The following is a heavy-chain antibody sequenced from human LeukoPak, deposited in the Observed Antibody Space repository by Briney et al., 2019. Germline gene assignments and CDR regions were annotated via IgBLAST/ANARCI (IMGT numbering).Heavy chain of an antibody. D-gene: IGHD2-2*02. J-gene: IGHJ6*02. V-gene: IGHV4-34*01. CDR1: GGSFSGYY. CDR2: INHSGST. CDR3: ARGLRRPCSSTSCYTNYYYGMDV. Sequence: SETLSLTCTVYGGSFSGYYWSWLRQPPGKGLEWLGEINHSGSTNYNPSLKSRVTISVDTSKNQFSLKLSSVTAADTAVYYCARGLRRPCSSTSCYTNYYYGMDVWGQGTTVTVSS.